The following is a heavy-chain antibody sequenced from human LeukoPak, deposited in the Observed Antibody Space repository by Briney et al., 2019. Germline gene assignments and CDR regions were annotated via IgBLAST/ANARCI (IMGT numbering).Heavy chain of an antibody. V-gene: IGHV3-23*01. CDR1: RFILRDYD. D-gene: IGHD4-11*01. CDR3: ARGHSILDY. Sequence: PGGSLRLSRAASRFILRDYDIAWVRQAPGKRLEWVSYITTSGGNTYYADSVKGRFTISRDNSKNTLYLQLNTLRAEDTALYYCARGHSILDYWGKGTLVTVSS. CDR2: ITTSGGNT. J-gene: IGHJ4*02.